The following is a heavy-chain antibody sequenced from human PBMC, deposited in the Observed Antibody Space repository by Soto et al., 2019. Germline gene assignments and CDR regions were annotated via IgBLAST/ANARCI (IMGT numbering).Heavy chain of an antibody. D-gene: IGHD2-21*01. V-gene: IGHV3-30-3*01. CDR2: ISYDGSNK. CDR3: ARGHSRGLWWPLDY. J-gene: IGHJ4*02. CDR1: GFTFSSYA. Sequence: GGSLRLSCAASGFTFSSYAMHWVRQAPGKGLEWVAVISYDGSNKYYADSVKGRFTISRDNSKNTLYLQMNSLRAEDTAVYYCARGHSRGLWWPLDYWGQGTLVTVSS.